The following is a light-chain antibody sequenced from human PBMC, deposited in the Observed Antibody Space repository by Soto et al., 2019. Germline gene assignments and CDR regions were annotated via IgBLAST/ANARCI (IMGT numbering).Light chain of an antibody. V-gene: IGKV1-17*01. CDR1: RGLRSH. CDR3: LQHDTYPLT. CDR2: AAS. J-gene: IGKJ1*01. Sequence: DIQMTQSPSSLSASVGDRVTITCRASRGLRSHLAWYQAKPGKAPKRLIYAASGLQSGVPSRFSGSGSGTEFSLTISSLQPEDLAIYYCLQHDTYPLTFGQGTKVDIK.